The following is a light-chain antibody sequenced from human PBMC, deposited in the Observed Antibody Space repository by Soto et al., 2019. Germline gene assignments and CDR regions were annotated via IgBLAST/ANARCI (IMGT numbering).Light chain of an antibody. V-gene: IGLV2-23*01. J-gene: IGLJ7*01. CDR2: EGS. CDR1: SSDVGSYNL. CDR3: CSYAGSSGGV. Sequence: QSALTQPASVSGSPGQSITISCTGTSSDVGSYNLVSWYQQHPGKAPKLMIYEGSKRPSGVSNRFSGSKSGNTASLTISGLQAEDEADYYCCSYAGSSGGVFGTGTQLTVL.